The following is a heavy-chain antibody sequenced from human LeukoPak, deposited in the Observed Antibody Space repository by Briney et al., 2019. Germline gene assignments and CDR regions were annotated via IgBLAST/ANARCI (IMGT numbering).Heavy chain of an antibody. CDR1: EYTFTSYY. V-gene: IGHV1-46*01. J-gene: IGHJ5*02. Sequence: ASVKVCCKASEYTFTSYYMHWVRQAPGQGREWMGIIYPSGGSTSYAQKFQGRVTMTRDMSTSTVYMELSSLRSEDTAVYYCARGGYSNRNWFDPWGQGTLVTVSS. CDR3: ARGGYSNRNWFDP. CDR2: IYPSGGST. D-gene: IGHD6-13*01.